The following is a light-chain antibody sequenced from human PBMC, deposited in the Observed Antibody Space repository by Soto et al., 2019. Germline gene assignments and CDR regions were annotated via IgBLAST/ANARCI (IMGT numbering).Light chain of an antibody. CDR3: QQYNTFWT. J-gene: IGKJ1*01. V-gene: IGKV1-33*01. CDR1: QGINNY. Sequence: DIQMTQSPSSLSASVGDRVTITCQASQGINNYLNWYQQKPGNAPKLLIFDTSDLETGVPSRFSGRGSGTDFTFTISSLQPEDVAAYYCQQYNTFWTFGQGTKVDIK. CDR2: DTS.